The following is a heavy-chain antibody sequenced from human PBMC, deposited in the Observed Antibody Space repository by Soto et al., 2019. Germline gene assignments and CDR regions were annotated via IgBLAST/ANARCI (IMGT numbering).Heavy chain of an antibody. CDR3: ARDFSTGGWPFDY. CDR2: ISYDGNNK. D-gene: IGHD6-19*01. Sequence: GGSLRLSCAASRFTFSSYAMHWVRQAPGKGLEWVAVISYDGNNKYYSDSVKGRFTISRDNSKNTLYLQMNSLRAEDTAVYYCARDFSTGGWPFDYWGQGTLVTVSS. J-gene: IGHJ4*02. CDR1: RFTFSSYA. V-gene: IGHV3-30-3*01.